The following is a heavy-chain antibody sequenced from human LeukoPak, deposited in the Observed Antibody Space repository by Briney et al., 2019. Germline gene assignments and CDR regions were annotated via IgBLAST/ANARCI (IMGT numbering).Heavy chain of an antibody. V-gene: IGHV3-30*02. CDR3: AKVAVAKSAKYWYFDL. Sequence: GGSRRLSCVASGITFRSSSMHWVRQAPGKGLEWLAFIRFDGSTKYYADSVKGRFTVSRDNSKNTLYLQMNSLRAEDTAVYYCAKVAVAKSAKYWYFDLWGRGTLVTVSS. D-gene: IGHD6-19*01. CDR1: GITFRSSS. CDR2: IRFDGSTK. J-gene: IGHJ2*01.